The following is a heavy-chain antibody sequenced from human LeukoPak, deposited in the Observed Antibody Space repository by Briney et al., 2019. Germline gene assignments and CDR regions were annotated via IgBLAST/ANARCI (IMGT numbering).Heavy chain of an antibody. CDR2: ISTSSSTM. V-gene: IGHV3-48*01. Sequence: PGGSLRLSCAASGFTFSTYSMNWVRQAPGKGLEWVSYISTSSSTMYYADSVKGRFTISRDNARNSLYLQMNSLRAEDTAVYYCASARSGWHRDYWGQGTLVTVSS. CDR3: ASARSGWHRDY. D-gene: IGHD6-19*01. J-gene: IGHJ4*02. CDR1: GFTFSTYS.